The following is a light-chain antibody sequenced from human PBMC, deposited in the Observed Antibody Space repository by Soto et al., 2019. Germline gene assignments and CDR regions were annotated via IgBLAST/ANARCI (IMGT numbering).Light chain of an antibody. V-gene: IGKV1-6*01. J-gene: IGKJ1*01. CDR2: GAS. CDR1: EDIRKE. CDR3: LQDHNYPRT. Sequence: AIQMTQSPSSLSASVGDRVTITCRASEDIRKELSWYQQKPGKAPNVLIYGASSSQSGVPTRFSGSGSGTDFTLTISSLQPEDFATYYCLQDHNYPRTFVQGTKVEVK.